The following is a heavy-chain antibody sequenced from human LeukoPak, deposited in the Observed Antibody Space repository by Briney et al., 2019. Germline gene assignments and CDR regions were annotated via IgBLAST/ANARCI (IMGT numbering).Heavy chain of an antibody. Sequence: GGSLRLSCAASGFTFVSYAMTWVRQAPGKGLEWVSAINGGGDTTYYADSVKGRFTISRDQSKNTMYLQMNGLRAEDPALYYCAKALDTYGYMRFDFWGQGSLVTVCS. CDR3: AKALDTYGYMRFDF. J-gene: IGHJ4*02. CDR1: GFTFVSYA. D-gene: IGHD5-18*01. CDR2: INGGGDTT. V-gene: IGHV3-23*01.